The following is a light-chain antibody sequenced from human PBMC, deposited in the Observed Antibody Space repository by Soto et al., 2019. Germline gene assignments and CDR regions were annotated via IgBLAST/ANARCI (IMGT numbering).Light chain of an antibody. CDR3: CSYAGGTSVV. Sequence: QSVLTQPASVSGSPGQSITISCTGTSSDVGSYNLVSWYQQHPDKAPKLMIYEDIERPSGVSNRFSGSKSGNTASLTISGLQTEVEADYYCCSYAGGTSVVFGGGTKLTVL. J-gene: IGLJ2*01. CDR1: SSDVGSYNL. CDR2: EDI. V-gene: IGLV2-23*01.